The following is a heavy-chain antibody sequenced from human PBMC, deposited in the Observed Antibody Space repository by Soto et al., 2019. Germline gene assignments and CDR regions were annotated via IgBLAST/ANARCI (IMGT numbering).Heavy chain of an antibody. CDR3: AREGVHNYNEYYFDY. V-gene: IGHV3-21*06. J-gene: IGHJ4*02. D-gene: IGHD3-22*01. Sequence: GSLRLSGAASGFTFSCYTVHWVRRAPGKGLEWVSSISGIRDYIRYADSVKGRFTISRDNAKTSLYLQMNSLTAEDTAVYYCAREGVHNYNEYYFDYWGQGTLVTVSS. CDR1: GFTFSCYT. CDR2: ISGIRDYI.